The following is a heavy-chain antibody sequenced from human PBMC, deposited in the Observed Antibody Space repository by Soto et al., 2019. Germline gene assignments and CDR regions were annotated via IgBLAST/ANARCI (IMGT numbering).Heavy chain of an antibody. D-gene: IGHD4-17*01. V-gene: IGHV3-33*01. CDR3: ARDPSYGDHGAFDY. Sequence: ESGGGVVQPGRSLRLSCAASGFTFSSYGMHWVRQAPGKGLEWVAVIWYDGSNKYYADSVKGRFTISRDNSKNTLYLQMNSLRAEDTAVYYCARDPSYGDHGAFDYWGQGTLVTVSS. J-gene: IGHJ4*02. CDR2: IWYDGSNK. CDR1: GFTFSSYG.